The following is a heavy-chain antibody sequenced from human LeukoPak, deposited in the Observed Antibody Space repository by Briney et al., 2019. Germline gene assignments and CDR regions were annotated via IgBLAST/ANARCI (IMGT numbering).Heavy chain of an antibody. CDR1: GFTFSTYA. D-gene: IGHD4-23*01. CDR3: AKDIYGDYGGFDY. Sequence: GGSLRLSCAASGFTFSTYAMNWVRQAPGKGLEWVSLIINSGGSTYYADSVKGRFTISGDNSKNTLYLQMNSLRAEDTALYYCAKDIYGDYGGFDYWGQGTLVTVSS. CDR2: IINSGGST. J-gene: IGHJ4*02. V-gene: IGHV3-23*01.